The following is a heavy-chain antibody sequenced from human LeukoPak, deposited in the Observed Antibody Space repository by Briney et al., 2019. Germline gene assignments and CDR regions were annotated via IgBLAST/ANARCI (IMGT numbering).Heavy chain of an antibody. V-gene: IGHV3-74*01. Sequence: GSLRLSCAASGLTFSSYWMHWVRQAPGKGLVWVSRIDPDGSRTSYADSVKGRFIISRDNAKNTLYLQMNSLRAEDTAVYYCARETYYYDSSGYPSDYWGQGTLVTVSS. D-gene: IGHD3-22*01. J-gene: IGHJ4*02. CDR3: ARETYYYDSSGYPSDY. CDR1: GLTFSSYW. CDR2: IDPDGSRT.